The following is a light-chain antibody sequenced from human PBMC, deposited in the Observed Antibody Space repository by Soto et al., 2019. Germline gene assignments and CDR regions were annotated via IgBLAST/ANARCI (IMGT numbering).Light chain of an antibody. CDR2: KAS. V-gene: IGKV1-5*03. CDR1: QSIGIW. Sequence: IQMTQSLSTLSASVGDRVAITCRASQSIGIWLAWYQQKTGKARRFLIYKASSLESGVPSRFSGSGSGTEFTLTISSLQPDDFATYYCQQYNDYSWTFGQGTKVDIK. CDR3: QQYNDYSWT. J-gene: IGKJ1*01.